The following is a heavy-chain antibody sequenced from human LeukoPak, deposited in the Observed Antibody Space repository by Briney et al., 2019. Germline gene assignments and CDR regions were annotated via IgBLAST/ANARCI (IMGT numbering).Heavy chain of an antibody. D-gene: IGHD3-10*01. CDR1: GYTLTELS. V-gene: IGHV1-24*01. CDR2: FDPEDGET. Sequence: ASVKVSCKVSGYTLTELSVHWVRQAPGKGLEWMGGFDPEDGETIYAQKFQGRVTMTEDTSTDTAYMELSSLRSEDTAVYYCATVGRSITMVRGAGGGDYWGQGTLVTVSS. CDR3: ATVGRSITMVRGAGGGDY. J-gene: IGHJ4*02.